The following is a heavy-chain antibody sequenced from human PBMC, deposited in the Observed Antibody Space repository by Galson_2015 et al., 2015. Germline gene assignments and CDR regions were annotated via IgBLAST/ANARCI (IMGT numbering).Heavy chain of an antibody. CDR3: ARHLELGYCSGGSCYSAQNYYYYGMDV. J-gene: IGHJ6*02. CDR2: IYYSGST. Sequence: LTCTVSGGSISSSSYYWGWIRQHPGKGLEWIGYIYYSGSTYYNPSLKSRVTISVDTSKNQFSLKLSSVTAADTAVYYCARHLELGYCSGGSCYSAQNYYYYGMDVWGQGTTVTVSS. D-gene: IGHD2-15*01. CDR1: GGSISSSSYY. V-gene: IGHV4-31*03.